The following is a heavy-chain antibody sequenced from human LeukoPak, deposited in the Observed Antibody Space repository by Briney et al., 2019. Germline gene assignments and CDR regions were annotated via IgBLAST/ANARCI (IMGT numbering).Heavy chain of an antibody. CDR2: IYSGGST. V-gene: IGHV3-53*01. CDR1: GFTFSSYA. CDR3: ARSGAFNYGMDV. D-gene: IGHD1-26*01. Sequence: PGGSLRLSCAASGFTFSSYAMHWVRQAPGKGLEWVSVIYSGGSTYYADSVKGRFTISRDNSKNTLYLQMNSLRAEDTAVYYCARSGAFNYGMDVWGQGTTVTVSS. J-gene: IGHJ6*02.